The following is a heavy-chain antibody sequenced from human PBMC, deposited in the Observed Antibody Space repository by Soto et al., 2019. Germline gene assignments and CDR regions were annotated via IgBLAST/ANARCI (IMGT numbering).Heavy chain of an antibody. CDR3: ARGDSSWCYYYYYGMDV. CDR1: GGSISSSSYY. J-gene: IGHJ6*02. V-gene: IGHV4-39*01. Sequence: PSETLSLTCTVSGGSISSSSYYWGWIRQPPGKGLEWIGSIYYSGSTYYNPSLKSRVTISVDTSKNQFSLKLSSVTAADTAVYYCARGDSSWCYYYYYGMDVWGQGTTVTVSS. D-gene: IGHD3-22*01. CDR2: IYYSGST.